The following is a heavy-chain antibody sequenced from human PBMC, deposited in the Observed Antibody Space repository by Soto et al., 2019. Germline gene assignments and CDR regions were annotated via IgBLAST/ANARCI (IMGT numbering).Heavy chain of an antibody. J-gene: IGHJ4*02. V-gene: IGHV3-30-3*01. CDR3: ARVRSAVAGTADEETFDY. D-gene: IGHD6-19*01. Sequence: QVQLVESGGGVVQPGRSLRLSCAASGFTFSSYAMHWVRQAPGKGLEWVAVISYDGSNKYYADSVKGRFTISRDNSKNTLYLQMNSLRAEDTAVYYCARVRSAVAGTADEETFDYWGQGTLVTVSS. CDR2: ISYDGSNK. CDR1: GFTFSSYA.